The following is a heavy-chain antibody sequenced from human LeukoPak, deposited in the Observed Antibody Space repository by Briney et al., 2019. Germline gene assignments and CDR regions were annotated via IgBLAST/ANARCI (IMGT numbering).Heavy chain of an antibody. V-gene: IGHV4-30-4*08. CDR1: GGSISSGDYY. D-gene: IGHD3-3*01. CDR2: IYYSGST. Sequence: SQTLSLTCTVSGGSISSGDYYWSWVRQPPGKGLEWIGYIYYSGSTYYNPFLKSRVTISVDTSKNQFSLKLSSVTAADTAVYYCASTTIFGVVTDDNWFDPWGQGTLVTVSS. J-gene: IGHJ5*02. CDR3: ASTTIFGVVTDDNWFDP.